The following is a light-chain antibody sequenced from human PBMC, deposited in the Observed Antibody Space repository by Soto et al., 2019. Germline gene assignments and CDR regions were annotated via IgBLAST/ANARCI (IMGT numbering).Light chain of an antibody. Sequence: DIQMTQSPSSLSASVGDRVTITCQASQDIRMYLNWYQHKPGKAPKVLIYDASNLETGVPSRFSGSGSGTDFPFTINSLQPDDFATYYCQQYADLRSFGGGTKVDIK. J-gene: IGKJ4*01. CDR3: QQYADLRS. V-gene: IGKV1-33*01. CDR2: DAS. CDR1: QDIRMY.